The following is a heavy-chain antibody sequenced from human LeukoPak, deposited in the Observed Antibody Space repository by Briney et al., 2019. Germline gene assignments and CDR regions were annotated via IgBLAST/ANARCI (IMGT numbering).Heavy chain of an antibody. J-gene: IGHJ4*02. CDR2: IWYDGSNK. Sequence: GGSLRLSCAASGFTFSSYSMNWVRQAPGKGLEWVAVIWYDGSNKYYADSVKGRFTVSRDNSKNTLYLQMNSLRAEDTAVYYCAKDRGDGYNYYYFDYWGQGTLVTVSS. V-gene: IGHV3-33*06. D-gene: IGHD5-24*01. CDR1: GFTFSSYS. CDR3: AKDRGDGYNYYYFDY.